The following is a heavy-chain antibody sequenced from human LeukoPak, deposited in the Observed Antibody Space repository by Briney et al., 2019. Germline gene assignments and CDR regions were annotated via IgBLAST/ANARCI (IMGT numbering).Heavy chain of an antibody. CDR2: LWSDGSDK. D-gene: IGHD2-21*02. CDR3: ARDYCGGDCYNFDY. CDR1: GXTFSTYG. V-gene: IGHV3-33*01. Sequence: GGSLRLSCAASGXTFSTYGMHWVRQAPGKGLEWVAVLWSDGSDKYYADSVKGRFTISRDNSKLYLQMDSLRVEDTAVYYCARDYCGGDCYNFDYWGQGTLVTVSS. J-gene: IGHJ4*02.